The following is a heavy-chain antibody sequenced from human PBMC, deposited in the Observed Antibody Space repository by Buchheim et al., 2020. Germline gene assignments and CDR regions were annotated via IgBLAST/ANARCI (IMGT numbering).Heavy chain of an antibody. CDR3: IVPRRDYDMDV. Sequence: EVQLVEYGGGSVQPGGSLRLSCATSGFTFSGYWMSWVRQAPGRGLEWVANINKDGSETYYVDSVRGRFTISRDNTKNSLYLQMNSLRPEDTAVYYCIVPRRDYDMDVCRQ. V-gene: IGHV3-7*01. CDR1: GFTFSGYW. CDR2: INKDGSET. J-gene: IGHJ6*01. D-gene: IGHD1-26*01.